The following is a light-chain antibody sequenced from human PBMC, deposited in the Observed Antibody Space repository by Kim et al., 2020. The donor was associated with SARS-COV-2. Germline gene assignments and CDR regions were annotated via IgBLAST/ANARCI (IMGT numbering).Light chain of an antibody. CDR3: NSRDRSGNHLV. CDR1: SLRSYY. Sequence: SSELTQDPAVSVALGQTVRITCQGDSLRSYYASWYQQKPGQAPVLVIYGKNNRPSGIPDRFSGSSSGNTASLTIPGAQAEDEADYYWNSRDRSGNHLVFG. CDR2: GKN. V-gene: IGLV3-19*01. J-gene: IGLJ3*02.